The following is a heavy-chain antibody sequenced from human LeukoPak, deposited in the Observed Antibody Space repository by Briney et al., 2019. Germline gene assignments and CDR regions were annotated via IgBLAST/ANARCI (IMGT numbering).Heavy chain of an antibody. D-gene: IGHD6-19*01. V-gene: IGHV4-59*08. CDR2: IYYSGST. Sequence: SETLSLTCTVSGGSISSYYWSWIRQPPGKGLEWIGYIYYSGSTNHNPSLKSRVTISVDTSKNQFSLKLSSVTAADTAVYYCARHARSSGWDSAFDIWGQGTMVTVSS. CDR1: GGSISSYY. J-gene: IGHJ3*02. CDR3: ARHARSSGWDSAFDI.